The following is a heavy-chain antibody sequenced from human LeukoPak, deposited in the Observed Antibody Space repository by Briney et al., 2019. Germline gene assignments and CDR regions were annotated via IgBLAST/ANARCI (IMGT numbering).Heavy chain of an antibody. D-gene: IGHD3-9*01. Sequence: SETLSLTCTVSGYSISTGYYWDWIRQPPGKGLEWIGTFYHGGSTYYNPSLKSLVTISVDTSKNQFSLNLTSVTAADTAVYYCARDGDYDILTGYYRNWFDPWGQGTLVTVSS. CDR1: GYSISTGYY. CDR3: ARDGDYDILTGYYRNWFDP. CDR2: FYHGGST. V-gene: IGHV4-38-2*02. J-gene: IGHJ5*02.